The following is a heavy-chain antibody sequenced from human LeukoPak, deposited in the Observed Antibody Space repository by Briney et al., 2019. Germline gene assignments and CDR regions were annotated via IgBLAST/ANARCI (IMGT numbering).Heavy chain of an antibody. Sequence: SLTLSCEASGFTFDDYCMHWLRQAPGKGLEWVSTISWNSASDCYVYSVKGWFTISRDNAKNTVYLQMNSLRPDDTALYYCAKDYGYSSSWYDYWGLGTMVTVSS. CDR1: GFTFDDYC. J-gene: IGHJ4*02. D-gene: IGHD6-13*01. CDR2: ISWNSASD. CDR3: AKDYGYSSSWYDY. V-gene: IGHV3-9*01.